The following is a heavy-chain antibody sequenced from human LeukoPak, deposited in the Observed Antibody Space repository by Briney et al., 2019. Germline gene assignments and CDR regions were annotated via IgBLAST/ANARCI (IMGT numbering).Heavy chain of an antibody. CDR2: ISGSGGST. CDR3: ARGPDGYNFLGDY. D-gene: IGHD5-24*01. CDR1: GFTFSSYA. J-gene: IGHJ4*02. V-gene: IGHV3-23*01. Sequence: GGSLRLSCAASGFTFSSYAMSWVRQAPGKGLEWVSAISGSGGSTYYADSVKGRFTISRDNSKNTLYLQMDSLRAEDTALYYCARGPDGYNFLGDYWGQGTLVTVSS.